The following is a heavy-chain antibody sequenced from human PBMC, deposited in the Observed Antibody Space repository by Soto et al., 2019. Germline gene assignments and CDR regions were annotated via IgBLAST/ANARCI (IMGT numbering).Heavy chain of an antibody. V-gene: IGHV1-69*06. D-gene: IGHD3-3*01. J-gene: IGHJ6*02. Sequence: VQLVQSGAEVKKPGSSVKVSCKASGGTFSSYAISWVRQAPGQGLEWMGGIIPIFGTANYAQKFQGRVTITADKSTSTAYMELSSLRSEDTAVYYCARDHGYDFWSGYSPSMYGMDVWGQGTTVTVSS. CDR1: GGTFSSYA. CDR3: ARDHGYDFWSGYSPSMYGMDV. CDR2: IIPIFGTA.